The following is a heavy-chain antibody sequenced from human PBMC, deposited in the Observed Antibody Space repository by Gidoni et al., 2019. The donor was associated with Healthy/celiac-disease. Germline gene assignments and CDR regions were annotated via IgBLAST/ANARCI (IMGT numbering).Heavy chain of an antibody. CDR3: ARREDSSGYSAFDI. D-gene: IGHD3-22*01. CDR2: IIPILGIA. V-gene: IGHV1-69*02. CDR1: GGTFSSYT. Sequence: QVQLVQSGAEVKKHGSSVKVSCKASGGTFSSYTISWVRQAPGQGREWMGRIIPILGIANYAQKFQGRVTITADKSTSTAYMELSSLRSEDTAVYYCARREDSSGYSAFDIWGQGTMVTVSS. J-gene: IGHJ3*02.